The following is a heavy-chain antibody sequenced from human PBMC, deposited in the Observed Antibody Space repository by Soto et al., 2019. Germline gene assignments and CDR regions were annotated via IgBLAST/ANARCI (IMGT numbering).Heavy chain of an antibody. J-gene: IGHJ4*02. CDR1: GGSISSYY. CDR2: IYYSGRT. D-gene: IGHD3-22*01. Sequence: SETLSLTCNVSGGSISSYYWSWIRQPPGKGLEWIGNIYYSGRTNYNPSLKSRATISVDTSKIKFSLKLSSVTAADTAVYYCARGITSGYYYDSRGYYQFDYWGQGTLVTVSS. CDR3: ARGITSGYYYDSRGYYQFDY. V-gene: IGHV4-59*01.